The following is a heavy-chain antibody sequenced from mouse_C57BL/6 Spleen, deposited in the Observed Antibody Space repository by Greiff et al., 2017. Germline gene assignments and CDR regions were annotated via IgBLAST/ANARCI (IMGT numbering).Heavy chain of an antibody. D-gene: IGHD1-1*01. V-gene: IGHV1-26*01. J-gene: IGHJ4*01. CDR3: ARLGTYYLFDYAMDY. CDR2: INPNNGGT. Sequence: EVQLQQSGPELVKPGASVKISCKASGYTFTDYYMNWVKQSHGKSLEWIGDINPNNGGTSYNQKFKGKATLTVDKSSSTAYMELRSLTSEDSAVYYCARLGTYYLFDYAMDYWGQGTSVTVSS. CDR1: GYTFTDYY.